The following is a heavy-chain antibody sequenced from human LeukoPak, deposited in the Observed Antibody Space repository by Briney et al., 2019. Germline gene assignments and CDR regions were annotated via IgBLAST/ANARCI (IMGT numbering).Heavy chain of an antibody. D-gene: IGHD2-2*01. J-gene: IGHJ6*02. CDR2: INHSRST. Sequence: SETLSLTCAVYGGSFSGYYWSWIRQPPGKGLEWIGEINHSRSTNYNPSLKSRVTISVDTSKNQFSLKLSSVTAADTAVYYCARGEWGYCSSTSCYAATYYYYYYGMDVWGQGTTVTVSS. V-gene: IGHV4-34*01. CDR3: ARGEWGYCSSTSCYAATYYYYYYGMDV. CDR1: GGSFSGYY.